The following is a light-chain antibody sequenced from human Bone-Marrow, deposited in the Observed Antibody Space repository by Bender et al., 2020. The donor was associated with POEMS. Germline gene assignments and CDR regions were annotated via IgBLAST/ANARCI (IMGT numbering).Light chain of an antibody. CDR1: SDDVGGYDS. J-gene: IGLJ1*01. Sequence: QSALTQPASVSGSPGQSVTISCAGSSDDVGGYDSVCWYQQHPGKAPKLIIYEVSRRPSGVPDRFSGSKSGNTAALTVSGLQAEDEADYYCLSYTSSSTYVFGSGTTVTVL. CDR3: LSYTSSSTYV. CDR2: EVS. V-gene: IGLV2-14*03.